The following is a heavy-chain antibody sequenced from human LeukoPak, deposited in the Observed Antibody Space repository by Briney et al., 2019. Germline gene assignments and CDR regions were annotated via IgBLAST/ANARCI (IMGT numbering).Heavy chain of an antibody. Sequence: GRSLRLSCAASGFTFSSYGMHWVRQAPGKGLEWLAVIWCDGSNIYYADPMKGRFTISRDNSENTLYLQMNTLRAEDTTVYYCARDRNSPTKYYFDYWGQGTLVTVSS. J-gene: IGHJ4*02. CDR3: ARDRNSPTKYYFDY. D-gene: IGHD1-14*01. CDR2: IWCDGSNI. V-gene: IGHV3-33*01. CDR1: GFTFSSYG.